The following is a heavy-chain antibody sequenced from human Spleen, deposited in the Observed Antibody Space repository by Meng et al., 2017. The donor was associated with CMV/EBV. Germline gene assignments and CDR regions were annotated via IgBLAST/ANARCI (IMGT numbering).Heavy chain of an antibody. J-gene: IGHJ1*01. CDR3: VKRRGGATGEYFDH. CDR1: GFNFGPSA. V-gene: IGHV3-23*01. CDR2: ISGVHGAT. D-gene: IGHD3-16*01. Sequence: GESLKISCEASGFNFGPSAMRWVRQAPGKGLEWVSGISGVHGATYYSDSVRGRFTISRDSFKNTVYLQMNSLTADDTAIYYCVKRRGGATGEYFDHWGQGTLVTVSS.